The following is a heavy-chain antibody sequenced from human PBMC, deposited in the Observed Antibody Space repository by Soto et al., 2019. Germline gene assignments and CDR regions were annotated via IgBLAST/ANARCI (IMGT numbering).Heavy chain of an antibody. CDR1: GFTFSASA. J-gene: IGHJ4*02. D-gene: IGHD2-2*03. Sequence: EVQLLESGGGLVQPGGSLRLSCEASGFTFSASAMSWVRQAPRKGLEWVSTISDSGSTYYADSVKGRFTISRDNSKNTLYLQMNSLRAEDMAVYHCAKVWGEDGYCTRTSCLYYFHHWGQGVLVTVSS. V-gene: IGHV3-23*01. CDR3: AKVWGEDGYCTRTSCLYYFHH. CDR2: ISDSGST.